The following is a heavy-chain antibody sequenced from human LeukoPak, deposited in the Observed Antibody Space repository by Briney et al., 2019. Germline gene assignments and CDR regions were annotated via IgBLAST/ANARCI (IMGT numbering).Heavy chain of an antibody. CDR1: GFTLSRYW. CDR3: VLDLFSSFAFDI. J-gene: IGHJ3*02. V-gene: IGHV3-74*01. D-gene: IGHD3/OR15-3a*01. Sequence: PGGSLRLSCAASGFTLSRYWMHWVRQAPGKGLLWVSRINSDGSSTYYADSVKGRFTTSRDNAKNALHLQMNSLTAEDTAVYYCVLDLFSSFAFDIWGQGTMVTVSS. CDR2: INSDGSST.